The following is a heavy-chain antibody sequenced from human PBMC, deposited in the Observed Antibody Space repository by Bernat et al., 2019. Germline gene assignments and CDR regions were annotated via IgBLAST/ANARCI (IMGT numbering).Heavy chain of an antibody. D-gene: IGHD2-15*01. J-gene: IGHJ1*01. CDR1: GFTFSSYA. V-gene: IGHV3-23*01. CDR2: ISGSGGST. CDR3: AKDPDIVVVVAATRRYFQH. Sequence: EVQLLESGGGLVQPGGSLRLSCAASGFTFSSYAMSWVRQAPGKGLEWVSAISGSGGSTYYADSVKGRFTISRDNSKNTLYLQMNSLRAEDTALYYCAKDPDIVVVVAATRRYFQHWGQGTLVTVSS.